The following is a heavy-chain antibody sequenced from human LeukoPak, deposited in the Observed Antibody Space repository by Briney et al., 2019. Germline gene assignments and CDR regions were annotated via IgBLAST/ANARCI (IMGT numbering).Heavy chain of an antibody. CDR2: ISSSSSTI. CDR3: ARDYNDYVWGSSNWFDP. CDR1: GFTFSSYS. Sequence: GGSLRLSCAASGFTFSSYSMNWVRQAPGKGLEWVSYISSSSSTIYYADSVKGRFTISRDNAKNSLYLQMNSLRAEDTAVYYCARDYNDYVWGSSNWFDPWGQGTLVTVSS. D-gene: IGHD3-16*01. V-gene: IGHV3-48*04. J-gene: IGHJ5*02.